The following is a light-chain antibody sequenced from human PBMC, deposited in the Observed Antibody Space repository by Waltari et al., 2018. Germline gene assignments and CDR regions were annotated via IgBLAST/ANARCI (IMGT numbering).Light chain of an antibody. CDR1: RLGSNT. Sequence: SYDLTQPPAVSVSPGQPAIITCSGDRLGSNTVSWYQHKPGQSPVLIIFEDRKRPPGIPERFSASNSGNTATLTIIGTQAMDEADYYCQAWDSTSFYVFGTGTKVSV. CDR2: EDR. V-gene: IGLV3-1*01. J-gene: IGLJ1*01. CDR3: QAWDSTSFYV.